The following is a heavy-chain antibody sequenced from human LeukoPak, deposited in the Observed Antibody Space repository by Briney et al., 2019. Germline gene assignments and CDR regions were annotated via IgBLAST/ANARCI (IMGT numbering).Heavy chain of an antibody. J-gene: IGHJ4*02. V-gene: IGHV4-4*02. CDR3: AGSLIVAAGPFVY. CDR1: GFIFSTYNM. D-gene: IGHD6-13*01. Sequence: SGGSLRLSCEASGFIFSTYNMAWVRQPPGKGLEWIGEIYHSGSTNYNPSLKSRVTISVDKSKNQFSLKLSSVTAADTAVYYCAGSLIVAAGPFVYWGQGTLVTVSS. CDR2: IYHSGST.